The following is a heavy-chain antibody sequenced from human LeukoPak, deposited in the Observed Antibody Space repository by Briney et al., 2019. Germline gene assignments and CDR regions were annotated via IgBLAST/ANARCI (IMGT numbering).Heavy chain of an antibody. CDR3: ARGDVVLMVYAAPEYYFDY. V-gene: IGHV1-2*02. J-gene: IGHJ4*02. CDR2: INTNSGGT. CDR1: GFTFTGYY. Sequence: ASVNVSCKASGFTFTGYYMHWVRQAPGQGLEWMGWINTNSGGTNYAQKFQGRVTMTRDTSITTAYMELSRLRSDDTAVYYCARGDVVLMVYAAPEYYFDYWGQGTLVTASS. D-gene: IGHD2-8*01.